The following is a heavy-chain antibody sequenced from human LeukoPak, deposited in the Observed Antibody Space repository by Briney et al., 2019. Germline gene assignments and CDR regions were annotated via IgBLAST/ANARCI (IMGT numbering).Heavy chain of an antibody. J-gene: IGHJ6*03. Sequence: GGSLRLSCAASGFTFSSYGMHWVRQAPGKGLEWVTIISYDGSNKYYADSVKGRFTISRDNSKNTLYLQMNSLRAEDTAVYYCAKKDSSSSYYYYMDVWGKGTTVTVSS. CDR3: AKKDSSSSYYYYMDV. D-gene: IGHD3-22*01. V-gene: IGHV3-30*18. CDR1: GFTFSSYG. CDR2: ISYDGSNK.